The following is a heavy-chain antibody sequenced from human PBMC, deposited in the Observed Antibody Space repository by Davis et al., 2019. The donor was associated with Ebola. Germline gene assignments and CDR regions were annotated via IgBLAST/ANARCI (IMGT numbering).Heavy chain of an antibody. J-gene: IGHJ6*03. CDR1: GDSMSDYY. V-gene: IGHV4-59*01. CDR2: IYYSGTT. Sequence: SETLSLTCTVSGDSMSDYYYNWIRQPPGRGLEWIGNIYYSGTTNLNPSLKSRVTISGDTSKNQFSLKLNSVTAADTAMYYCAREGYYGSGSYAHYYYYYMDVWGKGTTVTVSS. CDR3: AREGYYGSGSYAHYYYYYMDV. D-gene: IGHD3-10*01.